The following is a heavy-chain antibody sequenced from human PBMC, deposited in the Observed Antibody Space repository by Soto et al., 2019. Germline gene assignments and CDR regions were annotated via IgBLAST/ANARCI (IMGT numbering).Heavy chain of an antibody. CDR3: ARLIGNSWLDS. CDR2: VYYSGST. D-gene: IGHD2-8*01. Sequence: SGTLSLTCTVSGGSISSGDYYWSWIRQPPGKGLEWIGYVYYSGSTYYNPSLKSRVTISVDTSKNQFPLKLSSVTPDDTAVYYCARLIGNSWLDSWGQGTLVTVSS. V-gene: IGHV4-30-4*01. J-gene: IGHJ5*01. CDR1: GGSISSGDYY.